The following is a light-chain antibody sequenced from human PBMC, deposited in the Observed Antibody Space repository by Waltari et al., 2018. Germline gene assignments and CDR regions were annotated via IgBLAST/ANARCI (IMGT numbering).Light chain of an antibody. V-gene: IGKV1D-16*01. CDR1: QDISRY. CDR3: QQYYSTPYT. J-gene: IGKJ2*01. CDR2: DTS. Sequence: DIQMTQSPSSVSASLGDRVTITCRASQDISRYLAWYQQTPGRSPKLLIFDTSSLQSGVPSRFSGSGSGTDFTLTISSLQPEDVAVYYCQQYYSTPYTFGQGTKLEIK.